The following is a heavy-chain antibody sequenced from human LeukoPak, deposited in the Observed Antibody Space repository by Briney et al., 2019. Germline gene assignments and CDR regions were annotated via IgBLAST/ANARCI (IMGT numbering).Heavy chain of an antibody. V-gene: IGHV3-30*18. CDR3: AKRPSDYGDYVSYFDY. J-gene: IGHJ4*02. D-gene: IGHD4-17*01. CDR2: ISDDGRSK. CDR1: GFSFISYG. Sequence: GGSLRLSCAASGFSFISYGMHWVRQAPGKGLEWVGVISDDGRSKDYADSVKGRFTISRDNSKDTLYLQMNGLRDEDTAVYYCAKRPSDYGDYVSYFDYWGQGTLVTVSS.